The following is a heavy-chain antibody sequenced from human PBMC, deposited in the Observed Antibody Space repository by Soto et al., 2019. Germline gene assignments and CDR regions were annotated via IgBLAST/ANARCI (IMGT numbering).Heavy chain of an antibody. D-gene: IGHD3-22*01. CDR3: VRAYENSNHYFDY. J-gene: IGHJ4*02. Sequence: DAQVVESGGGLVQPGESLKRSCVGSGFTFHGSTMHWVRQASGKGLEWIGLISIKTNNYATVYAASVTGRFTLSRDDSENTAYLQMNSLKTEDTAVYYCVRAYENSNHYFDYWGRGNLV. V-gene: IGHV3-73*02. CDR2: ISIKTNNYAT. CDR1: GFTFHGST.